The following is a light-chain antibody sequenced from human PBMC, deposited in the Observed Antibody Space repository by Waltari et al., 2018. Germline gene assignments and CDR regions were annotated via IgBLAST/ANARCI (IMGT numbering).Light chain of an antibody. CDR3: CSYAGSYTFGV. CDR2: EIN. Sequence: QSALTQPRSVSGSHGQSVTIPCTGTSSDVGGYNYVSWYQQHPGKAPKLIIDEINKRPSGVPARFSGSKSGNTASLTISGLQAEDEADYYCCSYAGSYTFGVFGGGTKVTVL. J-gene: IGLJ2*01. CDR1: SSDVGGYNY. V-gene: IGLV2-11*01.